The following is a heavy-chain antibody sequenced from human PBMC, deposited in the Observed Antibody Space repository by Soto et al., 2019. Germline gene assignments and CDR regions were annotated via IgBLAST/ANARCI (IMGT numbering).Heavy chain of an antibody. CDR3: ARDLEAYYYDSSGFNWFDP. Sequence: LSLTCTVSGGSISSYYWSWIRQPAGKGLEWIGRIYTSGSTNYNPSLKSRVTMSVDTSKNQFSLKLSSVTAADTAVYYCARDLEAYYYDSSGFNWFDPWGQGTLVTVSS. J-gene: IGHJ5*02. D-gene: IGHD3-22*01. V-gene: IGHV4-4*07. CDR2: IYTSGST. CDR1: GGSISSYY.